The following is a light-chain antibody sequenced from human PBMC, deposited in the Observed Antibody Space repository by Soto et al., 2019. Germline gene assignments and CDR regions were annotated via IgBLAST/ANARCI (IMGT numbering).Light chain of an antibody. CDR2: EVS. CDR1: SSDVGGYNY. CDR3: SSYTSSSTREV. J-gene: IGLJ2*01. V-gene: IGLV2-14*01. Sequence: QSVLTQPASVSGSPGQSITISCTGTSSDVGGYNYVSWYQQHPGKAPKLMIYEVSNRPSGVSNRFSGSKSGNTASLTISGLQAEDEADYYCSSYTSSSTREVFGGGTKVTVL.